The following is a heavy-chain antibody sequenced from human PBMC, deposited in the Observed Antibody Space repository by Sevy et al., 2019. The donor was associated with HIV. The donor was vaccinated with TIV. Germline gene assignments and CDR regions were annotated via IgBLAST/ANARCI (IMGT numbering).Heavy chain of an antibody. V-gene: IGHV4-39*01. CDR2: IYYSGST. Sequence: SETLSLTCAVSGGSINSGRYYWDWIRQPPGKGLEWIGTIYYSGSTHYYPSLKSRVAISVDASRNQFSLKVSSLTAADTAVYFCARQSSFVTAPDNWGQGTLVTVSS. J-gene: IGHJ4*02. D-gene: IGHD2-21*02. CDR3: ARQSSFVTAPDN. CDR1: GGSINSGRYY.